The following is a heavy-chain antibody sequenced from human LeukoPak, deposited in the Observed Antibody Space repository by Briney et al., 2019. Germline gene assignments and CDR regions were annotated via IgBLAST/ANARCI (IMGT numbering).Heavy chain of an antibody. CDR2: IYTSGTT. D-gene: IGHD5-24*01. CDR1: GGSISSYY. Sequence: SETLSLTCTVSGGSISSYYWSWIRQPAGKGLEWIGRIYTSGTTNYNPSLKSRVAISVDTSKNQFSLKLSSVTAADTAVYYCARGRRDGYNLGCLRYWGQGTLVTVSS. CDR3: ARGRRDGYNLGCLRY. V-gene: IGHV4-4*07. J-gene: IGHJ4*02.